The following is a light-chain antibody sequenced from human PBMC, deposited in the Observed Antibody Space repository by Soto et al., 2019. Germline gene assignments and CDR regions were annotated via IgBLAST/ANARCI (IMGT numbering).Light chain of an antibody. Sequence: EIVLTQSPGTLSLSPGERATLSCKASQSIVSTYLAWYQRRPGQAPRLLIYGSSSRATDIPARFSGSGSGTDFTLTITRLESEDFAVYYCQQYGSSPPTFGQGTKVEFK. CDR1: QSIVSTY. CDR3: QQYGSSPPT. V-gene: IGKV3-20*01. J-gene: IGKJ1*01. CDR2: GSS.